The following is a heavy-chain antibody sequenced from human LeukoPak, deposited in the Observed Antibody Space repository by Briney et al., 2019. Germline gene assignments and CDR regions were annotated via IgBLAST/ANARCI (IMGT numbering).Heavy chain of an antibody. CDR3: ARETNEGSDY. Sequence: PSQTPSLTCTVSGGSISSGSYYWSWIRQPAGKGLEWIGRIYTSGSTNYNPSLKSRVTISVDTSKNQFSLKLSSVTAADTAVYYCARETNEGSDYWGQGTLVTVSS. J-gene: IGHJ4*02. CDR1: GGSISSGSYY. CDR2: IYTSGST. V-gene: IGHV4-61*02.